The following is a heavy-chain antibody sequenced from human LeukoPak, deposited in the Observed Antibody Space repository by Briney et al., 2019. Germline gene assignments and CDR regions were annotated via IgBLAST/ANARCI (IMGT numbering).Heavy chain of an antibody. J-gene: IGHJ4*02. V-gene: IGHV4-59*01. CDR1: GGSISSYY. CDR2: IYYSGST. D-gene: IGHD3-22*01. CDR3: ATQVLDSSGYVLDY. Sequence: SSETLSLTCTVSGGSISSYYWNWIRQPPGKGLEWIGYIYYSGSTNYNPSLKSRVTISVDTSKNQFSLKLSSVTAADTAVYYCATQVLDSSGYVLDYWGQGTLVTVSS.